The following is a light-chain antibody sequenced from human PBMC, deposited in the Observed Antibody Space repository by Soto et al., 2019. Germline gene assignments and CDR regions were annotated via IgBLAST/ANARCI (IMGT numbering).Light chain of an antibody. CDR1: SSNIGSNT. Sequence: QSVLTQPPSASGTPGQWVTISCSGSSSNIGSNTVNWYQHLPGTAPKLLIYSNNQRPSWVPSRFSGSKSGTSASLAIGGLQSEEEADYYVAAWDDSLKGVVFGGGTKLTVL. CDR2: SNN. CDR3: AAWDDSLKGVV. J-gene: IGLJ3*02. V-gene: IGLV1-44*01.